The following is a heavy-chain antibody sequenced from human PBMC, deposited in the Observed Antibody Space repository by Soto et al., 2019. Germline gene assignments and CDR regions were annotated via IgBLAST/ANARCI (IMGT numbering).Heavy chain of an antibody. V-gene: IGHV4-30-2*01. Sequence: SETLSLTCDVSGGSIASGGYSWSWIRQPPGKGLEWIGYSYYDGVTAYNPSLHSRVTISIDRSKNQFSLRVTSLTAADTAVYYCARAGSRYGADAFDVWGHGTMVTVSS. CDR3: ARAGSRYGADAFDV. CDR2: SYYDGVT. CDR1: GGSIASGGYS. D-gene: IGHD5-12*01. J-gene: IGHJ3*01.